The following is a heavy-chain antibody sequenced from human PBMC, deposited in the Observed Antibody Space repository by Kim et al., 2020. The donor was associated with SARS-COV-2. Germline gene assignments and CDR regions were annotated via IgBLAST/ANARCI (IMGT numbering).Heavy chain of an antibody. V-gene: IGHV1-69*13. Sequence: SVKVSCKASGGTFSSYAISWVRQAPGQGLEWMGGIIPIFGTANYAQKFQGRVTITADESTSTAYMELSSLRSEDTAVYYCARLWELLSGRYYYYYGMDVWGQGTTVTVSS. J-gene: IGHJ6*02. CDR2: IIPIFGTA. CDR1: GGTFSSYA. D-gene: IGHD1-26*01. CDR3: ARLWELLSGRYYYYYGMDV.